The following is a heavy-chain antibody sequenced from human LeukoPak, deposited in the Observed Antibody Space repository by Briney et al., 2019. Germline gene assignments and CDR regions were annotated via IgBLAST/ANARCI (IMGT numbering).Heavy chain of an antibody. Sequence: GGSTYYADSVKGRCTISRDKSKNTLYLQMNSLRAEDTAVYYCARDRLSGYYYDSSGYGYWGQGTLVTVSS. V-gene: IGHV3-53*05. CDR3: ARDRLSGYYYDSSGYGY. J-gene: IGHJ4*02. D-gene: IGHD3-22*01. CDR2: GGST.